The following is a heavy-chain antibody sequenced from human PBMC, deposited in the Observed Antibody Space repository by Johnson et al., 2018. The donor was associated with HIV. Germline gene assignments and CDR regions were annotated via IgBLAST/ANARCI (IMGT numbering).Heavy chain of an antibody. Sequence: VQLVESGGGLVKPGGSLRLSCAASGFTLSNAWMSWVRQAPGKGLEWVGRIKSKTDGGTTAYAAPVKGRFTISRDDSKKKLYLQMTSLKTSDTAVYSCTTGGSGGSACLWGQGTMVTVSS. CDR3: TTGGSGGSACL. D-gene: IGHD2-15*01. CDR2: IKSKTDGGTT. J-gene: IGHJ3*01. CDR1: GFTLSNAW. V-gene: IGHV3-15*01.